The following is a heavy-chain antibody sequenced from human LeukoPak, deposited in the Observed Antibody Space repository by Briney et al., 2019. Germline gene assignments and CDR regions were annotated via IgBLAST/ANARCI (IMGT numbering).Heavy chain of an antibody. Sequence: SETLSLTCTVSGYSISSNYYWGWIRQPPGKGLEWIGSFSHSGNTYYNPSLKSRVTLSVDTSQNQFSLKLSSVTAADTAVYYCARDQAQSIVATIGNWFDPWGQGTLVTDSS. V-gene: IGHV4-38-2*02. D-gene: IGHD5-12*01. CDR1: GYSISSNYY. CDR3: ARDQAQSIVATIGNWFDP. CDR2: FSHSGNT. J-gene: IGHJ5*02.